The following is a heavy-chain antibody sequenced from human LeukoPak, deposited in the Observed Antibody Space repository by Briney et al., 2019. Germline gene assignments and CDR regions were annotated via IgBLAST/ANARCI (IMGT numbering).Heavy chain of an antibody. Sequence: ASVNVSCKASGGTFSSYAISWARQAPGQGLEWMGGIIPIFGTANYAQKFQGRVTITADESTSTAYMELSSLRSEDTAVYYCARASDMHSSSWYYFDYWGQGTLVTVSS. D-gene: IGHD6-13*01. V-gene: IGHV1-69*13. CDR3: ARASDMHSSSWYYFDY. CDR1: GGTFSSYA. J-gene: IGHJ4*02. CDR2: IIPIFGTA.